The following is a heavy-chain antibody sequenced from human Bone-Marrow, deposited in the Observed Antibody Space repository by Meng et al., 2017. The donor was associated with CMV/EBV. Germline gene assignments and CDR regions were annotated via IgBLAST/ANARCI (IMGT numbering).Heavy chain of an antibody. Sequence: SETLSLTCAVYGGSFSGYYWSWIRQPPGKGLEWIGEINHSGSTNYNPSLKSRVTISVDTSKNQFSLKLSSVTAADTAVYYCARGGKYAARDYWGQGTLVTVSS. CDR3: ARGGKYAARDY. J-gene: IGHJ4*02. D-gene: IGHD6-6*01. CDR1: GGSFSGYY. CDR2: INHSGST. V-gene: IGHV4-34*01.